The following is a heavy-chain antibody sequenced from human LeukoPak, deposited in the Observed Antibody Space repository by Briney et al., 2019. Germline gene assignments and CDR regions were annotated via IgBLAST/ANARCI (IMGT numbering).Heavy chain of an antibody. Sequence: SETLSLTCTVSGGSISSYYWSWIRQPPGKGLEWIGYIYYSGSTNYNPSLKSRVTISVDTSKNQFSLKLSSVTAADTAVYYCARVVYGSGRGYFDYWGQGTLVTVSS. CDR2: IYYSGST. D-gene: IGHD2-8*01. CDR3: ARVVYGSGRGYFDY. V-gene: IGHV4-59*01. J-gene: IGHJ4*02. CDR1: GGSISSYY.